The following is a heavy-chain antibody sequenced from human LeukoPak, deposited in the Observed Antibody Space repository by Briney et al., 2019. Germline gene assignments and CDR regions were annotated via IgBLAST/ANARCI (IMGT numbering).Heavy chain of an antibody. CDR1: GFTFSSYA. D-gene: IGHD3-22*01. V-gene: IGHV3-23*01. CDR3: AKVGAYYDSSGYDY. CDR2: ISGSGGST. J-gene: IGHJ4*02. Sequence: GGSLRLSCAASGFTFSSYAMSWVRQARGEGLEWVSAISGSGGSTYYADSVKGRFTISRDNSENTLYLQMNSLRAEDTAVYYCAKVGAYYDSSGYDYWGQGTLVTVSS.